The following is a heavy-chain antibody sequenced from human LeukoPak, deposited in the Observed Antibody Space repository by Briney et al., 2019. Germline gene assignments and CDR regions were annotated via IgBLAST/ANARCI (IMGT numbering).Heavy chain of an antibody. D-gene: IGHD3-22*01. CDR2: INPGDSDT. Sequence: GESLKISCKGSGYRFTTYWIGWVRQMPGKGLEWMGIINPGDSDTRYSPSFQGQVTISADKSISTAYLLWSSPKASDTAMYYCARLPITRYYDSSGYSAAGPDYWGQGTLVTVSS. CDR3: ARLPITRYYDSSGYSAAGPDY. J-gene: IGHJ4*02. CDR1: GYRFTTYW. V-gene: IGHV5-51*01.